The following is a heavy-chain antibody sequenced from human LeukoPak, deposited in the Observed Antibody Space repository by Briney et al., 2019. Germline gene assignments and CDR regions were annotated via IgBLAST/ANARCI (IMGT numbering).Heavy chain of an antibody. V-gene: IGHV1-18*01. J-gene: IGHJ4*02. D-gene: IGHD5-24*01. CDR2: ISAYNGNT. CDR3: ASLKTDGYFDY. CDR1: GYTFTSYG. Sequence: GASVKVSCKASGYTFTSYGISWVRQAPGQGPEWMGWISAYNGNTNYAQKFRGRVTMTPDTSTSTAYMELRSLRSDDTAVYYCASLKTDGYFDYWGQGTLVTVSS.